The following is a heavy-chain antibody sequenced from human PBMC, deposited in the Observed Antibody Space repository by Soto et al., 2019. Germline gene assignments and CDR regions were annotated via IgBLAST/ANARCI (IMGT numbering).Heavy chain of an antibody. V-gene: IGHV1-24*01. CDR3: ENYGSGSYPNFDY. J-gene: IGHJ4*02. CDR1: GYTLTELS. CDR2: FDPEDGET. D-gene: IGHD3-10*01. Sequence: ASVKVSCKVSGYTLTELSMHWVRQAPGKGLEWMGGFDPEDGETIYAQKFQGRVTMTEDTSTDTAYMELSSLRSEDTAVYYCENYGSGSYPNFDYWGQGTLVTVSS.